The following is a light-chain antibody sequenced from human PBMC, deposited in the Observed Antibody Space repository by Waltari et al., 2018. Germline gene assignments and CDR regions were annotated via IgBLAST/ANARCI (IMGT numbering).Light chain of an antibody. J-gene: IGKJ4*01. CDR1: ESVSNY. Sequence: EIVLTQSPVTLSLAAGERATISCRASESVSNYLAWYQQKPGQSPTLLIYDTSKRATGIPGRFSGSGYGTDFTLTINNLEAEDFALYYCQQGVILPLTFGGGTKLEIK. V-gene: IGKV3-11*01. CDR2: DTS. CDR3: QQGVILPLT.